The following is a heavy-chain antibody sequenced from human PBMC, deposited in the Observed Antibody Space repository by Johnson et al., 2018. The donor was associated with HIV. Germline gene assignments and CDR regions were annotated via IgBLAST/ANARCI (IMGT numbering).Heavy chain of an antibody. D-gene: IGHD5-18*01. J-gene: IGHJ3*02. V-gene: IGHV3-7*01. CDR1: GFTFSSYW. CDR2: IKKDGSGK. Sequence: VLLVESGGGLVKPGGSLRLSCAASGFTFSSYWMSWVRQAPGKGLEWVANIKKDGSGKYYVDSVKGRFTISRDNAKNSLYLQMNSLRAEDTAVYYCASRSYGYVRHAFDIWGQGTMVTVSS. CDR3: ASRSYGYVRHAFDI.